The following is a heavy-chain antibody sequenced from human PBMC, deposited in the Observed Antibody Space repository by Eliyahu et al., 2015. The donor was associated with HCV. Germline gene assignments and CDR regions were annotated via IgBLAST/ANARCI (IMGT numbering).Heavy chain of an antibody. Sequence: EVQLVESGGGLVKPGGSLRLSCAASGFTFXSYTMNWVRQAPGKGLEWVSSISSSSSYIYYADSVKGRFTISRDNAKNSLYLQMHSLRAEDTAVYYCARDYYYYDILTGRNHWYFDLWGRGTLVTVSS. D-gene: IGHD3-9*01. CDR2: ISSSSSYI. CDR1: GFTFXSYT. CDR3: ARDYYYYDILTGRNHWYFDL. J-gene: IGHJ2*01. V-gene: IGHV3-21*01.